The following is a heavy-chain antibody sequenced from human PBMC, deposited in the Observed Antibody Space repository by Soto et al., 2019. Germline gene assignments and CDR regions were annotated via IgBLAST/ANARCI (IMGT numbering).Heavy chain of an antibody. Sequence: SLKISCKGSGYSFTSYWIGWVRQMPGKGLEWMGIIYPGDSDTRYSPSFQGQVTISADKSISTAYLQWSSLKASDTAMYYCARSTTNYGDYIPPYYYYYYMDVWGKGTTVTVSS. CDR2: IYPGDSDT. V-gene: IGHV5-51*01. CDR3: ARSTTNYGDYIPPYYYYYYMDV. D-gene: IGHD4-17*01. CDR1: GYSFTSYW. J-gene: IGHJ6*03.